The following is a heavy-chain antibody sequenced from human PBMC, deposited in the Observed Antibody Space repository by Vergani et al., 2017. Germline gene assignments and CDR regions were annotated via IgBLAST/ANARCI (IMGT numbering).Heavy chain of an antibody. CDR2: INHSGST. Sequence: QVQLQQWGAGLLKPSETLSLTCAVYGGSFSGYYWSWIRQPPGKGLEWIGEINHSGSTNYNPSLKSRVTISVDTSKNQFSLKLSSVTAADTAVYYCARCRIAAAGSNWFDPWGQGTLVTVSS. CDR3: ARCRIAAAGSNWFDP. CDR1: GGSFSGYY. D-gene: IGHD6-13*01. J-gene: IGHJ5*02. V-gene: IGHV4-34*01.